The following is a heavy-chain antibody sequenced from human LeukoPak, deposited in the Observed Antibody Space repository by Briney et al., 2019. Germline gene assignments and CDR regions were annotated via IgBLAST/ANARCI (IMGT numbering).Heavy chain of an antibody. V-gene: IGHV3-21*01. CDR1: GFTFSSYS. J-gene: IGHJ4*02. CDR3: ARENYGDYAGKRYFDY. CDR2: ISSSSSYI. Sequence: GGSLRLSCAASGFTFSSYSMNWVRQAPGKGLEWVSSISSSSSYIYYADSVKGRFTISRDNAKNSLYLQMNSLRAEDTAVYYCARENYGDYAGKRYFDYWGQGTLVTVSS. D-gene: IGHD4-17*01.